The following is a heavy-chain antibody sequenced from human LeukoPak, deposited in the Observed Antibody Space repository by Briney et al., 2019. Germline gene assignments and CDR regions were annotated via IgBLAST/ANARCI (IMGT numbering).Heavy chain of an antibody. Sequence: NPSETLSPTCTVSGGSISSYYCTWIRQPPGKGLEWIGYMYYSGSINYDPSLKSRVTISVDPSKNQFSLKLSSVTAADTAVYYCASGDTRLVTLDYWGQGTLVTVSS. CDR3: ASGDTRLVTLDY. V-gene: IGHV4-59*01. CDR1: GGSISSYY. J-gene: IGHJ4*02. D-gene: IGHD5-18*01. CDR2: MYYSGSI.